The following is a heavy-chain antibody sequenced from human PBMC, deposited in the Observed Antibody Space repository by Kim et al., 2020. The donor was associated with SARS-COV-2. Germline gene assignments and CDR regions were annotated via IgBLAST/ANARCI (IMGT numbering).Heavy chain of an antibody. D-gene: IGHD3-22*01. V-gene: IGHV3-49*04. J-gene: IGHJ4*02. CDR2: IRSKAYGGTA. CDR1: GFTFGDYA. CDR3: TYTHYYDSSGEYYFDY. Sequence: GGSLRLSCIASGFTFGDYAMTWVRQAPGEGLEWVGFIRSKAYGGTAEYAASVKGRFTISRDDSKSIAYLQMNSLKTEDTALYYCTYTHYYDSSGEYYFDYWGQGTLVTVSS.